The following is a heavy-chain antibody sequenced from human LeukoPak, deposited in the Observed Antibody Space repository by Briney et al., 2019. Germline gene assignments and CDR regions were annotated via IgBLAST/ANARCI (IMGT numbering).Heavy chain of an antibody. CDR1: GFTFSSYW. J-gene: IGHJ6*02. CDR2: INNDGSGT. V-gene: IGHV3-74*01. Sequence: GGSLRLSCAASGFTFSSYWMHWVRQAPGKGLVWVSVINNDGSGTNYADSVKGRSTISRDNAKNTLYLQMTSLGAEDTAVYYCVRGGFGHAMDVWGQGTTVTVSS. D-gene: IGHD3-10*01. CDR3: VRGGFGHAMDV.